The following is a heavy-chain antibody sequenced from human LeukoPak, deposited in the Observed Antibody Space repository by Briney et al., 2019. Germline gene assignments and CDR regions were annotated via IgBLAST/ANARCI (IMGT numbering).Heavy chain of an antibody. CDR3: ARDVRAGNFDY. Sequence: GGSLRLSCAASGFTFSSYSMNWVRQAPGKGLEWVSSISSSSSYIYYADSVKGRFTISRDNAKNSLYVQMNSLRAEDTAVYYCARDVRAGNFDYWGQGTLVTVSS. D-gene: IGHD3-10*01. CDR2: ISSSSSYI. J-gene: IGHJ4*02. CDR1: GFTFSSYS. V-gene: IGHV3-21*01.